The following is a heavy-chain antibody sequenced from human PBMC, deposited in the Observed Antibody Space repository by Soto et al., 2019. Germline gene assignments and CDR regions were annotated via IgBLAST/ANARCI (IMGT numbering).Heavy chain of an antibody. Sequence: SETLSLTCTVSGGSISSSSYYWGWIRQPPGKGLEWIGSIYYSGSTYYNPSLKSRVTISVDTSKNQFSLKLSSVTAADTAVYYCARGHRLRFLEWVYYMDVWGKGTTVTVSS. J-gene: IGHJ6*03. D-gene: IGHD3-3*01. CDR3: ARGHRLRFLEWVYYMDV. V-gene: IGHV4-39*01. CDR2: IYYSGST. CDR1: GGSISSSSYY.